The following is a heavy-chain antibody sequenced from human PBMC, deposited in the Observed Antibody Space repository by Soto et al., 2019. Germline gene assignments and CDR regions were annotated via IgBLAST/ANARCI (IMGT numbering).Heavy chain of an antibody. Sequence: ASVKVSCKASGYTFTGYYMHWVRQAPGQGLEWMGWINPNSGGTNYAQKFQGWVTMTRDTSISTAYMELSRLRSDDTAVYYCARGSTRLGELSYLLDYWGQGTLVTVSS. CDR2: INPNSGGT. V-gene: IGHV1-2*04. D-gene: IGHD3-16*02. J-gene: IGHJ4*02. CDR3: ARGSTRLGELSYLLDY. CDR1: GYTFTGYY.